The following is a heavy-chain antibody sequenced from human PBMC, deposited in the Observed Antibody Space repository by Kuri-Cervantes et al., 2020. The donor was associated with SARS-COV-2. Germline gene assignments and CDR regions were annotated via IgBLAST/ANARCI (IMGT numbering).Heavy chain of an antibody. D-gene: IGHD3-10*01. Sequence: ASVKVSCKASGYTFTSYYMHWVRQAPGQGLEWMGIINPSGGSTSYAQKFQGRVTMTRDTSTSTVYMELSSLRSEDTAVYYCARGLWAPFRTPRTDYFDPWGQGTLVTVSS. CDR2: INPSGGST. J-gene: IGHJ5*02. V-gene: IGHV1-46*01. CDR3: ARGLWAPFRTPRTDYFDP. CDR1: GYTFTSYY.